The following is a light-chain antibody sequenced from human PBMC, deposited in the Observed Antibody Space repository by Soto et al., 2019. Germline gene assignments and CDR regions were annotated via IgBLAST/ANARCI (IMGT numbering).Light chain of an antibody. Sequence: DIQMTQSPSSLSASVGDRVTITCRASQSISSYLNCYQQKPGKAPKLLIYAASSLQSGVPARFSGSGSGTDFTLTISSLQPEDFVTYYCQQSYSTPITFGQGTRLEIK. CDR2: AAS. CDR3: QQSYSTPIT. J-gene: IGKJ5*01. CDR1: QSISSY. V-gene: IGKV1-39*01.